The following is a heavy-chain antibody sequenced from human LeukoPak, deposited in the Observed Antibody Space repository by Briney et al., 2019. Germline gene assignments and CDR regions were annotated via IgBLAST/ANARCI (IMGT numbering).Heavy chain of an antibody. J-gene: IGHJ5*02. V-gene: IGHV3-21*01. D-gene: IGHD3-10*01. CDR2: ISSSSYI. CDR1: GFTFSTYA. CDR3: ARESGITMLRGAHTP. Sequence: PGGSLRLSCAASGFTFSTYAMHWVRQAPGKGLEWVSSISSSSYIYYADSVKGRFTISRDNAKNSLYLQMNSLRAEDTAVYYCARESGITMLRGAHTPWGQGILVTVSS.